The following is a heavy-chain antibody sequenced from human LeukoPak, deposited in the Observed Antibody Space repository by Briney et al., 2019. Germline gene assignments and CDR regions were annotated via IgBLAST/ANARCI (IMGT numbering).Heavy chain of an antibody. CDR2: SYHSGST. CDR3: ARRSYYDFWSGYYFDY. CDR1: GYSISSGYY. Sequence: SETLSLTCAVSGYSISSGYYWGWIRQPPGKGLEWIGRSYHSGSTYYNPPLKRRVTISVDTSKNQFSLKLSSVTAADTAVYYCARRSYYDFWSGYYFDYWGQGTLVTVSS. J-gene: IGHJ4*02. V-gene: IGHV4-38-2*01. D-gene: IGHD3-3*01.